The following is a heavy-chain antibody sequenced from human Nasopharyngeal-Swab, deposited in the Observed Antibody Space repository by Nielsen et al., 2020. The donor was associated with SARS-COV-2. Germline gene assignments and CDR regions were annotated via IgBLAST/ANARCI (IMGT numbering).Heavy chain of an antibody. Sequence: ASVKVSCKVSGYTLTELSMHWVRQAPGKGLEWMGGFDPRDGQTVYAQKFQGRVTMTEDTSTDTAYMELSGLTSDDTAVYYCATDRRWNYYYGMEVWGQGTTVNVSS. V-gene: IGHV1-24*01. CDR2: FDPRDGQT. D-gene: IGHD2-15*01. CDR3: ATDRRWNYYYGMEV. J-gene: IGHJ6*02. CDR1: GYTLTELS.